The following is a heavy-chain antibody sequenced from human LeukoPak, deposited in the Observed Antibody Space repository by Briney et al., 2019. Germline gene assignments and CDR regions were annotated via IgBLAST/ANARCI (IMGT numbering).Heavy chain of an antibody. CDR3: ARGWHRSPPPGILPFDP. Sequence: PGRSLRLSCAASGFTFSSYGMHWVCQAPGKGLEWVAVIWYDRSNKYYADSVKGRFTISRDNSKNTLYLQMNSLRAEDTAVYYCARGWHRSPPPGILPFDPWGQGTLVTVSS. V-gene: IGHV3-33*01. J-gene: IGHJ5*02. CDR1: GFTFSSYG. CDR2: IWYDRSNK. D-gene: IGHD3-3*01.